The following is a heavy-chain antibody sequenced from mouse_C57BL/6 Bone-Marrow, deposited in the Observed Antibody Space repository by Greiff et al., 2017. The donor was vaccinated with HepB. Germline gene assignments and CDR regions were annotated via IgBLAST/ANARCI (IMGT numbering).Heavy chain of an antibody. CDR1: GYAFSSSW. D-gene: IGHD2-4*01. CDR3: ARRGYYETWFAY. V-gene: IGHV1-82*01. CDR2: IYPGDGDT. Sequence: LVESGPELVKPGASVKISCKASGYAFSSSWMNWVKQRPGKGLEWIGRIYPGDGDTNYNGKFKGKATLTADKSSSTAYMQLSSLTSEDSAVYFCARRGYYETWFAYWGQGTLVTVSA. J-gene: IGHJ3*01.